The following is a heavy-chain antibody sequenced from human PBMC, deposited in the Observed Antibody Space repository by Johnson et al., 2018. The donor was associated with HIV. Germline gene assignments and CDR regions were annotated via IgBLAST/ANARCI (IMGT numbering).Heavy chain of an antibody. CDR2: ISYDGSNK. CDR1: GFTFSSYA. Sequence: QVQLVESGGGVVQPGRSLRLSCAASGFTFSSYAMHWVRQAPGKGLEWVAVISYDGSNKYYADSVKGRFTISRDNSKNTLYLQMNSLRAEDTALYYCARRDGFDYGNAFDIWGQGTMVTVSS. J-gene: IGHJ3*02. V-gene: IGHV3-30*04. CDR3: ARRDGFDYGNAFDI. D-gene: IGHD5-12*01.